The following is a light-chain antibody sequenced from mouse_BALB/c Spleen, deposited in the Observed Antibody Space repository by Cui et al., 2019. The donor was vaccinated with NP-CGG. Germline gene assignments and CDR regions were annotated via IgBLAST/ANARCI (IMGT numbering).Light chain of an antibody. CDR2: GTN. V-gene: IGLV1*01. J-gene: IGLJ1*01. Sequence: QAVVKEESPTTTSPGETVTLTCRSSIGAVTTSNYANWVQEKPDHLFTGLIGGTNNRAPGVPARFSGSLIGDKAALTITGAQTEDEAIYFCALWYSNHWVFGGGTKLTVL. CDR3: ALWYSNHWV. CDR1: IGAVTTSNY.